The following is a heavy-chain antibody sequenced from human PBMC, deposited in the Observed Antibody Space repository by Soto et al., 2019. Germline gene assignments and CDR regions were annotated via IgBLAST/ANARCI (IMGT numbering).Heavy chain of an antibody. D-gene: IGHD3-16*01. CDR3: ARGGYYDNTWGKLSHYGLDV. CDR1: GYTFIRYG. V-gene: IGHV1-18*01. Sequence: QVQLVQSAGEVKKPGASVKVSCKASGYTFIRYGITWVRQAPGQGREWMGWISPYNDYTIYAQKLQGRVTRTTDTPTRTVYLDLRSLKSDDTAGYYCARGGYYDNTWGKLSHYGLDVWGQGTSVTVYS. CDR2: ISPYNDYT. J-gene: IGHJ6*02.